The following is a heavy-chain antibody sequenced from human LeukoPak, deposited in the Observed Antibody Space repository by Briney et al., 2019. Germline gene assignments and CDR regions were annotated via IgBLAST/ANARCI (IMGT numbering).Heavy chain of an antibody. Sequence: PGGSLRLSCAASGFTFSSYAMHWVRQAPGKGLEWVAVISYDGSNKYYADSVKGRFTISRDNSKNTLYLQMNSLRAEDTAAYYCARDLWLRGYYCYMDVWGKGTTVTVSS. CDR2: ISYDGSNK. CDR3: ARDLWLRGYYCYMDV. D-gene: IGHD5-12*01. V-gene: IGHV3-30*04. CDR1: GFTFSSYA. J-gene: IGHJ6*03.